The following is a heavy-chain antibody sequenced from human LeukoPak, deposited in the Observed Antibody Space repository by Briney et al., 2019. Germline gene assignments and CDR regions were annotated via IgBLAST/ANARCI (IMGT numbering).Heavy chain of an antibody. J-gene: IGHJ4*02. Sequence: GGSLRLSCAASGFTFSSYGMHWVGQAPGKGLEWVAVISYDGSNKYYADSVKGRFTISRDNSKNTLYLQMNSLRAEDTAVYYCAKEPHYYDSSGYPDYWGQGTLVTVSS. D-gene: IGHD3-22*01. CDR3: AKEPHYYDSSGYPDY. CDR2: ISYDGSNK. CDR1: GFTFSSYG. V-gene: IGHV3-30*18.